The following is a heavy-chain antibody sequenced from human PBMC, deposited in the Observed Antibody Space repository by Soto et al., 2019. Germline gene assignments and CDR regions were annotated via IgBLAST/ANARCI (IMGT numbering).Heavy chain of an antibody. CDR3: ARDGVHCSGGSCFWGMDV. D-gene: IGHD2-15*01. CDR1: GFTFSSYD. J-gene: IGHJ6*02. CDR2: ISYDGSNK. Sequence: VQLVESGGGLVQPGGSLRLSCAASGFTFSSYDMHWVRQATGKGLEWVAVISYDGSNKYYADSVKGRFTISRDNSKNTLYLQMNSLRAEDTAVYYCARDGVHCSGGSCFWGMDVWGQGTTVTVSS. V-gene: IGHV3-30-3*01.